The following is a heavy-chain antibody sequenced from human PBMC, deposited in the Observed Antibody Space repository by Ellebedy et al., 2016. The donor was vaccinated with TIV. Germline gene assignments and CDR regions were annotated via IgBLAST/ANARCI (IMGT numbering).Heavy chain of an antibody. V-gene: IGHV3-33*01. CDR3: ARGILYYYYMDV. J-gene: IGHJ6*03. CDR1: GFTFSSYG. Sequence: GESLKISXAASGFTFSSYGMHWVRQAPGKGLEWVAVIWYDGSNKYYADSVKGRFTISRDHSKNTLYLQMNSLRAEDTAVYYCARGILYYYYMDVWGKGTTVTVSS. D-gene: IGHD2-15*01. CDR2: IWYDGSNK.